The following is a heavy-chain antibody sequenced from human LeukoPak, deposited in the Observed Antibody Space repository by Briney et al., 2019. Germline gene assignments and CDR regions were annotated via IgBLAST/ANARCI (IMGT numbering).Heavy chain of an antibody. CDR3: ARDITRGDAFDI. CDR2: SYSGGST. D-gene: IGHD3-3*01. CDR1: GFTVSSNY. V-gene: IGHV3-66*01. Sequence: GGSLRLSCAASGFTVSSNYMSWVRQAPGKGLEWVSVSYSGGSTYYADSVKGRFTISRDNSKNTLYLQMNSLRAEDTAVYYCARDITRGDAFDIWGQGTMVTVSS. J-gene: IGHJ3*02.